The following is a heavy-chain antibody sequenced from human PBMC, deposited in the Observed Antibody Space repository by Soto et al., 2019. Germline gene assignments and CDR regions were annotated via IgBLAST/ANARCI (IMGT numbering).Heavy chain of an antibody. CDR2: ISAYNGNT. CDR3: ARDRYYDFWSGYPFDY. D-gene: IGHD3-3*01. Sequence: ALVKVSCKACGYTFTSYGISWLRQAPGQGLEWMGWISAYNGNTNYAQKLQGRVTMTTDTSTSTAYMELRSLRSDDTAVYYCARDRYYDFWSGYPFDYWGQGTLVTVSS. CDR1: GYTFTSYG. J-gene: IGHJ4*02. V-gene: IGHV1-18*01.